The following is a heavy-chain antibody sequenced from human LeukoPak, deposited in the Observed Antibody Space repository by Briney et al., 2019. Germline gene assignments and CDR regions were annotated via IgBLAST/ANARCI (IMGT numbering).Heavy chain of an antibody. J-gene: IGHJ6*03. Sequence: GGSLRLSCAASGFTVSSNYMSWVRQAPGKGLEWVSVICSGGSTYYADSVKGRFTISRDNSKNTLYLQMNSLRAEDTAVYYCAKTSVVVPAAIKGYYYMDVWGKGTTVTVSS. CDR2: ICSGGST. CDR1: GFTVSSNY. V-gene: IGHV3-53*01. CDR3: AKTSVVVPAAIKGYYYMDV. D-gene: IGHD2-2*02.